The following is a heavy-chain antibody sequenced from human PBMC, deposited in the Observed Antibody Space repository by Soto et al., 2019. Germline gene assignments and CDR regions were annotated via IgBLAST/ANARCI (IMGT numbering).Heavy chain of an antibody. D-gene: IGHD6-13*01. CDR3: ARFAKEENPKVGSWYYFDY. Sequence: NLSHTCTVSGGSISSGGYFWSWVRQHPGKGLEWIGNIYYSGRTYYNPSLESRVTISVDTSKNQFSLKLSSVTAADTAVYYCARFAKEENPKVGSWYYFDYWGQGTRV. CDR1: GGSISSGGYF. CDR2: IYYSGRT. V-gene: IGHV4-31*03. J-gene: IGHJ4*02.